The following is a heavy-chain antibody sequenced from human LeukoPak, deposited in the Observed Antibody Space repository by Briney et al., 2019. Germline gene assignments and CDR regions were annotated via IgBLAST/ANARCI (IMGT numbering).Heavy chain of an antibody. D-gene: IGHD3-3*01. CDR2: INPNSGGT. V-gene: IGHV1-2*02. CDR3: ARGRGYDFWSGYSYYFDY. Sequence: ASVKVSCKASGYTFTGYYMHWVRQAPGQGLEWMGWINPNSGGTNYAQKFQGRVTMTRDTSISTAYMKLSRLRSDDTAVYYCARGRGYDFWSGYSYYFDYWGQGTLVTVSS. CDR1: GYTFTGYY. J-gene: IGHJ4*02.